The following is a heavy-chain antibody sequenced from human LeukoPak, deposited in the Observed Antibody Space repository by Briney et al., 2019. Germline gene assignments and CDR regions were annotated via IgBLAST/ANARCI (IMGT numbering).Heavy chain of an antibody. CDR1: GFPFSSYS. Sequence: PGGSLRLSCAASGFPFSSYSLNWVRQAPGKGLEWISYINSGSDTIYYADSVKGRFTVSRDNAKSSVYLQMNGLTAEDTAVYYCARQWLALDYWGQGTLVTVSS. V-gene: IGHV3-48*01. CDR2: INSGSDTI. J-gene: IGHJ4*02. CDR3: ARQWLALDY. D-gene: IGHD6-19*01.